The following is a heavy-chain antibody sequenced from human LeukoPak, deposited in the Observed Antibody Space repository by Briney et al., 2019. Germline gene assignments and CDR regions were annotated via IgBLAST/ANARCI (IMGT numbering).Heavy chain of an antibody. D-gene: IGHD3-10*01. J-gene: IGHJ4*02. CDR2: INPNSGGT. V-gene: IGHV1-2*02. CDR1: GYTFTVYY. Sequence: ASVKVSCKASGYTFTVYYINSVRQAPGQGVEWMGWINPNSGGTNYAQKFQGRVTMTRDTSITTAYMELSSLRFDDTAVYYCARGTAYYGSGSNLNTWGQGTLVTVSS. CDR3: ARGTAYYGSGSNLNT.